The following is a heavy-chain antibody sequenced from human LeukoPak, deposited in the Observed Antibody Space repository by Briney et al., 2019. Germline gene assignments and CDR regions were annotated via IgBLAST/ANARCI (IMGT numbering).Heavy chain of an antibody. V-gene: IGHV4-61*02. Sequence: SETLSLTCTVSGGSIGSGTYYWTWLRQPAGKGLEWIGRFYTGGSTNYNPSLRSRVSISLDMSKNQFSLKMSSVTAADTAVYYCVRVPTTVDNYYMDVWGKGTTVTVSS. D-gene: IGHD4-11*01. CDR3: VRVPTTVDNYYMDV. CDR2: FYTGGST. CDR1: GGSIGSGTYY. J-gene: IGHJ6*03.